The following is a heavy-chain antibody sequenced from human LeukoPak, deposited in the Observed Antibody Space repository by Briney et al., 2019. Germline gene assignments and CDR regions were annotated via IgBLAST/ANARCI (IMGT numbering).Heavy chain of an antibody. D-gene: IGHD4-17*01. CDR1: GFTFNNYA. Sequence: GGSLRLSCAASGFTFNNYAMNWVRQAPGKGLEWVSSISGGGETTYYADSAKGRFTISSDNSQNTLYLQMNSLRAEDTAAYYCARDYADYVGYFFFDYWGQGTLVTVSS. J-gene: IGHJ4*02. V-gene: IGHV3-23*01. CDR3: ARDYADYVGYFFFDY. CDR2: ISGGGETT.